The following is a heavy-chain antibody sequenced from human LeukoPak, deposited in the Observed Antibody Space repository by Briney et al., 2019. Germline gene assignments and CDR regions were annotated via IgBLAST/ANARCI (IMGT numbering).Heavy chain of an antibody. V-gene: IGHV4-59*08. Sequence: NPSETLSLTCSVSGGSISSYYWSWTRQPPGKGLEYIGYSYYSGSTDYNPSLKSRVTISVDTSNQFSLMLTSVTAADTAVYYCARQSISARRAFDIWGQGTMVTVSS. CDR2: SYYSGST. J-gene: IGHJ3*02. CDR1: GGSISSYY. D-gene: IGHD6-6*01. CDR3: ARQSISARRAFDI.